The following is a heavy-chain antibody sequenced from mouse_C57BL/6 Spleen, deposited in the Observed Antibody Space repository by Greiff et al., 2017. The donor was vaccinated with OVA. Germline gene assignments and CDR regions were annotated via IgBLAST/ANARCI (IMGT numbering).Heavy chain of an antibody. CDR3: ARETMAHYYAY. V-gene: IGHV1-4*01. CDR1: GYTFTSYT. Sequence: VQLLQSGAELAKPGVSVKLSCKASGYTFTSYTMHWVQQRPEQGLEWIGYINPGSGYSKYKQKLKDRFTLTGDKSTNTAFLQMNSLRSEDTAVYYCARETMAHYYAYWGRGKSLTVTS. J-gene: IGHJ2*02. D-gene: IGHD1-1*02. CDR2: INPGSGYS.